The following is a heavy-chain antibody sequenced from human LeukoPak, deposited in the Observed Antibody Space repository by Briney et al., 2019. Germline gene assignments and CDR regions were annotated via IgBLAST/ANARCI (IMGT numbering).Heavy chain of an antibody. CDR3: AKDIYGGNSFAWNFDY. Sequence: GGSLRLSCAASGFTFDDYAMHWVRQAPGKGLEWVSGISWNSGSIMYADSVKGRFTISRDNAKNSLYLQMNSLRAEDMALYYCAKDIYGGNSFAWNFDYWGQGTLVTVSS. CDR1: GFTFDDYA. J-gene: IGHJ4*02. CDR2: ISWNSGSI. D-gene: IGHD4-23*01. V-gene: IGHV3-9*03.